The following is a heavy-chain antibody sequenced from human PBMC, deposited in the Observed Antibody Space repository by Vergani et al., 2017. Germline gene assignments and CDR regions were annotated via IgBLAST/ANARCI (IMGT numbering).Heavy chain of an antibody. CDR2: TWYDGNNK. J-gene: IGHJ5*02. CDR3: ARDLRLLYNRFDP. CDR1: GGTFNQYG. V-gene: IGHV3-33*01. Sequence: QVQLVESGGGVVQPGRSVRLSCAASGGTFNQYGMHWVRQAPGKGLEWVAVTWYDGNNKQYADSVKGRFTISRDNSKSTMYLQMNSLRDEDTGVYYCARDLRLLYNRFDPWGQGTLVTVSS. D-gene: IGHD1-14*01.